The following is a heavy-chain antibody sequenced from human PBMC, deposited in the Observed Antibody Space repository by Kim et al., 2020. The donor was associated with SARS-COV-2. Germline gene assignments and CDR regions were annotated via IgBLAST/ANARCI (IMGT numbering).Heavy chain of an antibody. J-gene: IGHJ4*02. CDR3: ATTLRVPGNIDGFEF. V-gene: IGHV5-51*01. CDR1: VYSFTSYW. D-gene: IGHD6-19*01. CDR2: IYPGNSVP. Sequence: ESLKISCKASVYSFTSYWIGWVRQMPGKARDWMGIIYPGNSVPRYSPSFQGQVTIPADKSVNTAYLQWSGLKAPDTAMYFCATTLRVPGNIDGFEFWGQGTLVTVSS.